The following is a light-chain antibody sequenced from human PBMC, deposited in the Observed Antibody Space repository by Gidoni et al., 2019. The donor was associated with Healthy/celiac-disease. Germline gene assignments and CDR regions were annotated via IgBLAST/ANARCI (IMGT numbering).Light chain of an antibody. V-gene: IGLV3-21*04. CDR2: YDS. J-gene: IGLJ2*01. Sequence: SYVLTQPPSVPVAPGKTARITCGGNNIGSKSVHWYQQKPGQAPVLVIYYDSDRPSGIPERFSGSNSGNTATLTISRVEAGDEADYYCQVWDSRVVFGGGTKLTVL. CDR1: NIGSKS. CDR3: QVWDSRVV.